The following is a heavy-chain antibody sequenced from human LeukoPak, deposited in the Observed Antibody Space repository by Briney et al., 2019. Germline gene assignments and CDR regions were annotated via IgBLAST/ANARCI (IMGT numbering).Heavy chain of an antibody. CDR1: GFTFSSYA. V-gene: IGHV3-23*01. CDR2: ISGSGGST. J-gene: IGHJ4*02. Sequence: GGSLRLSCAASGFTFSSYAMSWVRQAPGKGLEWVSAISGSGGSTYYADSVKGRFTISRDNSKNTLYLQMNSLRAENTAVYYCAKDHTVVVPAAPHFDYWGQGTLVTVSS. CDR3: AKDHTVVVPAAPHFDY. D-gene: IGHD2-2*01.